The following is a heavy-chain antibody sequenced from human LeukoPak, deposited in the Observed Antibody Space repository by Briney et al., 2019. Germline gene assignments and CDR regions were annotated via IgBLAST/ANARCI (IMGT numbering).Heavy chain of an antibody. CDR1: GFTFSRCA. CDR2: ISGNGART. Sequence: GVPLRLSCAASGFTFSRCAMRWVPEARVKGRGWVSAISGNGARTYYADSVKGRFTISRDNSKNTLYLQMNSLRAEDTAVYYCAKVAEMDTILGKFDNWGQGTLVTVSS. V-gene: IGHV3-23*01. J-gene: IGHJ5*02. CDR3: AKVAEMDTILGKFDN. D-gene: IGHD5-24*01.